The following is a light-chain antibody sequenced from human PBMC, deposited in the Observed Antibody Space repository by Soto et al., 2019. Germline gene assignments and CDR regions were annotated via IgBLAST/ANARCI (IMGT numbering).Light chain of an antibody. CDR2: DNS. CDR3: GTWDTRLRAVV. CDR1: NPNIGSNY. J-gene: IGLJ3*02. Sequence: QSVLTQPPSVSAAPGQTVTISCSGSNPNIGSNYVSWYQHLPGAAPKLLIYDNSVRPSGIPDRFSGSKSGTSATLGITGLQTGDEADYYCGTWDTRLRAVVFGGGTKLTVL. V-gene: IGLV1-51*01.